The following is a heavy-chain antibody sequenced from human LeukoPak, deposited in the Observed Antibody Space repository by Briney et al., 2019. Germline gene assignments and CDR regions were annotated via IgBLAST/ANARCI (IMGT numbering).Heavy chain of an antibody. CDR3: ARGDYYDSSGYYSTQDY. D-gene: IGHD3-22*01. J-gene: IGHJ4*02. CDR1: GYTFTSYD. Sequence: GASVKVSCKASGYTFTSYDINWVRQATGQGLEWMGWMNPNSGNTGYAQKFQGRVTMTRNTSISTAYMELSSLRSEDTAVYYCARGDYYDSSGYYSTQDYWGQGTLVTVSP. CDR2: MNPNSGNT. V-gene: IGHV1-8*01.